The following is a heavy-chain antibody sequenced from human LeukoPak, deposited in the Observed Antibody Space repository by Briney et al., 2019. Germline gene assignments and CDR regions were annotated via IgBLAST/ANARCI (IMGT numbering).Heavy chain of an antibody. CDR3: ARVSALYYDSSGYPDY. CDR2: ISSSSSYI. CDR1: GFTFSSYS. V-gene: IGHV3-21*01. Sequence: KPGRSLRLSCAASGFTFSSYSMNWVRQAPGKGLEWVSSISSSSSYIYYADSVKGRFTISRDNAKNSLYLQMNSLRAEDTAVYYCARVSALYYDSSGYPDYWGQGTLVTVSS. J-gene: IGHJ4*02. D-gene: IGHD3-22*01.